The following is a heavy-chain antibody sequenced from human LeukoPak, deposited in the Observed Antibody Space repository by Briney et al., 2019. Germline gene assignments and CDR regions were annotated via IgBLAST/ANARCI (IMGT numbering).Heavy chain of an antibody. J-gene: IGHJ4*02. CDR3: ARLGGRADY. CDR2: INHSGST. CDR1: GGFFSGYY. V-gene: IGHV4-34*01. Sequence: SETLSHTCAVYGGFFSGYYWSWIRQPPGKGLEWIGEINHSGSTNYNPSLKSRVTISVDTSKNQFSLKLSSVTAADTAVYYCARLGGRADYWGQGTLVTVSS. D-gene: IGHD2-15*01.